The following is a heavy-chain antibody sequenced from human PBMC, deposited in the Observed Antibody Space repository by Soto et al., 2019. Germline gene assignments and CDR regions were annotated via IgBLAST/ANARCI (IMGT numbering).Heavy chain of an antibody. CDR1: CGSLRCYY. Sequence: SGTPSLTCTVSCGSLRCYYWGWIRQPPGKGLEWIGYIYYSGSTNYNPSLKSRVTISVDTSKNQFSLKLSSVTAADTAVYYCARLEYSSSLGPWGQGTLVTVSS. J-gene: IGHJ5*02. D-gene: IGHD6-6*01. CDR2: IYYSGST. CDR3: ARLEYSSSLGP. V-gene: IGHV4-59*01.